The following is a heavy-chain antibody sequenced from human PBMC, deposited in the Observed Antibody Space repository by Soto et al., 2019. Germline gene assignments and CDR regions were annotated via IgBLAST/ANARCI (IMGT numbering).Heavy chain of an antibody. Sequence: PSETLSLTCGVSDVSFSGYYWSWIRQTPGKGLEWIGNIDYNGVTYYNPSLKSRVTVSKDTSKNQFSLKVASVTAADTAIYYCGRVMIGTSRHTDSDYWGQGIQVTVSS. J-gene: IGHJ4*02. D-gene: IGHD2-2*01. CDR1: DVSFSGYY. CDR3: GRVMIGTSRHTDSDY. CDR2: IDYNGVT. V-gene: IGHV4-34*01.